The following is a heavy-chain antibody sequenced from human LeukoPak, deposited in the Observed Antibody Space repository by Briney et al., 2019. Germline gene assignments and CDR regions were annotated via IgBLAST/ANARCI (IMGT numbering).Heavy chain of an antibody. J-gene: IGHJ6*02. CDR1: GGSISSSSYY. CDR2: IYYSGST. Sequence: PSETLSLTCTVSGGSISSSSYYWGWIRQPPGKGLEWLGSIYYSGSTYYNPSLKSRVTISVDTSKNQFSLKLSSVTAADTAVYYCARWGLLWFGETHGMDVWGQGTTVTVSS. CDR3: ARWGLLWFGETHGMDV. V-gene: IGHV4-39*01. D-gene: IGHD3-10*01.